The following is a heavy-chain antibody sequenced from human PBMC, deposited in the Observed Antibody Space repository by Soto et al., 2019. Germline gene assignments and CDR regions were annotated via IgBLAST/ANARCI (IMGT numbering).Heavy chain of an antibody. D-gene: IGHD4-17*01. CDR3: AKVPLRPYYFDY. V-gene: IGHV3-23*01. CDR1: GFTFANYA. Sequence: PGGSLRLSCTASGFTFANYAMHWVRQAQGKGLEWVSRVSAGGDNTDYADAVKGRFTISRDNSKNTLFLQMTSLRAEGTALYYCAKVPLRPYYFDYWGPGTMVTVSS. CDR2: VSAGGDNT. J-gene: IGHJ4*02.